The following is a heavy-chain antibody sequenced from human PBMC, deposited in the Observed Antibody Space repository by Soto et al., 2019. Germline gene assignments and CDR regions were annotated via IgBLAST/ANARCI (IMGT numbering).Heavy chain of an antibody. D-gene: IGHD3-16*01. CDR1: GGSFSGYY. J-gene: IGHJ6*02. V-gene: IGHV4-34*01. CDR2: VNHGGTS. CDR3: ARTRVYDSYNDYGMAV. Sequence: SVTLCLTCAVHGGSFSGYYWDWIRQPPGKGLEWIGEVNHGGTSNYNPSLKSRAIISVDTSNNQFSLQLNSVTPEDTAIYYCARTRVYDSYNDYGMAVWGQGTTVTVSS.